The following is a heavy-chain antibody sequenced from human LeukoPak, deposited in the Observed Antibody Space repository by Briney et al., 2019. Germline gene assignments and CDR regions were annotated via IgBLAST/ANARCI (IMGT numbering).Heavy chain of an antibody. J-gene: IGHJ5*02. V-gene: IGHV1-69*13. CDR1: GVSFSSDG. CDR2: VIPLAVTP. D-gene: IGHD6-19*01. Sequence: SVKVSCKASGVSFSSDGISWVRQAPGQGLEWMGGVIPLAVTPEYAQNFQDRVTIIADESTSTAYMELSSLRSEDTAVYYCARGPVAGTGRGFDPWGQGTLVTVSS. CDR3: ARGPVAGTGRGFDP.